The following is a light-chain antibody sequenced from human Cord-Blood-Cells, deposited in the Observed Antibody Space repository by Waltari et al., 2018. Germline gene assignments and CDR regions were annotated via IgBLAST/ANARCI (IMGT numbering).Light chain of an antibody. CDR2: EGS. CDR1: RSDVGSYNL. V-gene: IGLV2-23*01. Sequence: QSALTQPASVSGSPGQSITIPCTGTRSDVGSYNLVSWYQQRPGKAPKLMIYEGSKRPSGVSNRFSGSKSGNTASLTISGLQAEDEADYYCCSYAGSSTYVVFGGGTKLTVL. J-gene: IGLJ2*01. CDR3: CSYAGSSTYVV.